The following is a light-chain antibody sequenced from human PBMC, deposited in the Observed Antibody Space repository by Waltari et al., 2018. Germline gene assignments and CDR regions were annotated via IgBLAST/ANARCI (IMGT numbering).Light chain of an antibody. J-gene: IGKJ2*01. CDR1: QSISSD. Sequence: EIVMTQSPVTLSVSPGEGATLSCRASQSISSDLAWYQHKPGQAPRVLIYGASNRATGVPVRFSGSGSGTDFTLTISGLQSEDFAVYYCQQYSNWPPRYTFGQGTRLEIK. CDR2: GAS. CDR3: QQYSNWPPRYT. V-gene: IGKV3-15*01.